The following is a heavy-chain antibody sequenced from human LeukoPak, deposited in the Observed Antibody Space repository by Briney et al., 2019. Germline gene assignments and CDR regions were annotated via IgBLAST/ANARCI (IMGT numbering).Heavy chain of an antibody. CDR3: AKENMYMTTVTTYFDY. CDR1: GFTFSSYA. D-gene: IGHD4-17*01. CDR2: ISGSGGST. J-gene: IGHJ4*02. Sequence: GGSLRLSCAASGFTFSSYAMSWVRQAPGKGLEWVSAISGSGGSTYYADSVKGRFTISRDNSKNTLYLQMNSLRAEDTAVYYCAKENMYMTTVTTYFDYWGQGTLVTVYS. V-gene: IGHV3-23*01.